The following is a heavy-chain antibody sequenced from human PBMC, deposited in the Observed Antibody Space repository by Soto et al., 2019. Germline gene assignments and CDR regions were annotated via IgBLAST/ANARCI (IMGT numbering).Heavy chain of an antibody. Sequence: QVQLQESGPGLVKPSETLSLTCSVSSGSISHGGYYWSWIRHHPRRGLEWIGFIYYTGSAYYNPSLESRVSLTVNSSKNQFSLEFTSVTAADAGVYYCARSFTPWNMNYYGVDVRGHGTRVTLSS. CDR3: ARSFTPWNMNYYGVDV. CDR1: SGSISHGGYY. CDR2: IYYTGSA. J-gene: IGHJ6*02. V-gene: IGHV4-31*03. D-gene: IGHD1-1*01.